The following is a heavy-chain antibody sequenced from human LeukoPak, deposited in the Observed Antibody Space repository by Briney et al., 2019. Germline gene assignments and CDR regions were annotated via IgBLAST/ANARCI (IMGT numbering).Heavy chain of an antibody. J-gene: IGHJ4*02. D-gene: IGHD2-2*01. Sequence: GGSLRLSCAASGFTFGPHWMTWVRQAPGKGLEWVANIKEDGSQRYYVDSVKGRFTISRDNAKNLLYLQMDRLRAEDTAVYFCARDNRHYSTPYYFDYWGQGSLATVSS. CDR2: IKEDGSQR. CDR1: GFTFGPHW. V-gene: IGHV3-7*01. CDR3: ARDNRHYSTPYYFDY.